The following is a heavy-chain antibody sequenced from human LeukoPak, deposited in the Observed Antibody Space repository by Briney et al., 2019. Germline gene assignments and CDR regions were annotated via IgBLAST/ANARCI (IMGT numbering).Heavy chain of an antibody. V-gene: IGHV4-34*01. D-gene: IGHD3-3*01. CDR1: GGSFSGYY. CDR3: ARGRRIYYDFWSGYPPYYFDF. Sequence: SEPLSLPCAVYGGSFSGYYWSWLRQPPAKGLDWVGEINLSGSNNYTPALKSRATISVDTPKNESSLKPASVAAADTAVYYCARGRRIYYDFWSGYPPYYFDFWGQGTLVTVSS. J-gene: IGHJ4*02. CDR2: INLSGSN.